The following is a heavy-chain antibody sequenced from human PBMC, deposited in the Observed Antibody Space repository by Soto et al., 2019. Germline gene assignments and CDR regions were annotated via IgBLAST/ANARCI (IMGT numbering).Heavy chain of an antibody. Sequence: SETLSLTCAVYGGSFSGYYWSWIRQPPGKGLEWIGEINHSGSTNYNPSLKSRVTISVDTSKNQFSLKLSSVTAADTAVYYCAMENDYGDYVDGMDVWGQGTTVTV. CDR3: AMENDYGDYVDGMDV. CDR1: GGSFSGYY. D-gene: IGHD4-17*01. V-gene: IGHV4-34*01. CDR2: INHSGST. J-gene: IGHJ6*02.